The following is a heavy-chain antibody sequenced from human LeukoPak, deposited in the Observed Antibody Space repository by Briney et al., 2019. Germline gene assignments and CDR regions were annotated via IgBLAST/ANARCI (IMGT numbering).Heavy chain of an antibody. J-gene: IGHJ6*02. CDR2: ISGSGGST. Sequence: GESLRLSCAASGFTFSSYAMSWVRQAPGKGLEWVSVISGSGGSTYYADSVKGRFTISRDNSKNTLYLQMNSLRAEDTAVYYCAKNRGNWHYYYGMDVWGQGTTVTVSS. CDR1: GFTFSSYA. V-gene: IGHV3-23*01. CDR3: AKNRGNWHYYYGMDV.